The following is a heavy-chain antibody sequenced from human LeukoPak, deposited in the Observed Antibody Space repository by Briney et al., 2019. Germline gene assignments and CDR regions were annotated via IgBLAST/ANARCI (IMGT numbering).Heavy chain of an antibody. CDR3: ARWGSGWYYFDY. J-gene: IGHJ4*02. CDR2: INHSGST. CDR1: GGSFSGYY. Sequence: SETLSLTCAVYGGSFSGYYWSWIRQPPGKGLEWIGEINHSGSTNYNPSLKSRGTISIDTSKNQFSLKLSSVTAADTAVYYCARWGSGWYYFDYWGQGTLVTVSS. V-gene: IGHV4-34*01. D-gene: IGHD6-19*01.